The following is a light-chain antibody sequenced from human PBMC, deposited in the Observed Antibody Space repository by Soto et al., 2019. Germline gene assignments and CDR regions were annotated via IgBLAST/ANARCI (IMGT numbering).Light chain of an antibody. V-gene: IGKV1-12*01. CDR1: QDISSW. CDR3: QQANSFPIT. CDR2: AAS. Sequence: DIQMTQSLSSVSASVGDRVTITCRASQDISSWLAWYQQKPGKAPKLLIYAASSLQSGVPSRFSGSGSGTDFTLTISSLQPEDFATYYCQQANSFPITFGQGTRLEIK. J-gene: IGKJ5*01.